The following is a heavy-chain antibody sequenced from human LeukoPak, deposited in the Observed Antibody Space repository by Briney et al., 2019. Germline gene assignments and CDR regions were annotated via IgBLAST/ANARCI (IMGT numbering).Heavy chain of an antibody. J-gene: IGHJ5*02. D-gene: IGHD6-13*01. V-gene: IGHV4-34*01. Sequence: PSETLSLTCAVYGVSFSGYYWSWIRQPPGKGLEWIGEINHSGSTNYNPSLKSRVTISVDTSKNQFSLKLSSVTAADTAVYYCARADHYSSIQGVNWFDPWGQGTLVTVSS. CDR1: GVSFSGYY. CDR3: ARADHYSSIQGVNWFDP. CDR2: INHSGST.